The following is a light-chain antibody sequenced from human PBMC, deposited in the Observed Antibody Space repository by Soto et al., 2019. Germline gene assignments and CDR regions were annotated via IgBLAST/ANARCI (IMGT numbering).Light chain of an antibody. J-gene: IGKJ4*01. Sequence: EIVMTQSPATLSVSPGERATLSCRASQSVRSNLAWYQQKPGQAPRLLIYGASTRATGIPARFSGSGSGTEFSLIISRLQSEDIAVYYCQQYNNWPALTFGGGTKVEIK. CDR2: GAS. CDR1: QSVRSN. V-gene: IGKV3-15*01. CDR3: QQYNNWPALT.